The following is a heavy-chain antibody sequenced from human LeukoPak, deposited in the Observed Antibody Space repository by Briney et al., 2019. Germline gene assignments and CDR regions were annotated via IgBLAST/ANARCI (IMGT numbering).Heavy chain of an antibody. J-gene: IGHJ4*02. Sequence: GGSLRLSCAASGFTFSTYVMSWVRQAPGKGLEWVSTLSSSGGSTYYADSVKGRFTISRDNSKNTLYLQMNSLTAEDTAVYYCAKDPAGYCSGGRRFYFDYWGQGTLVTVSS. CDR2: LSSSGGST. CDR1: GFTFSTYV. V-gene: IGHV3-23*01. D-gene: IGHD2-15*01. CDR3: AKDPAGYCSGGRRFYFDY.